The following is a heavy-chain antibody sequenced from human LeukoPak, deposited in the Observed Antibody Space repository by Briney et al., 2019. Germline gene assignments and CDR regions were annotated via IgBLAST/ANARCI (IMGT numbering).Heavy chain of an antibody. V-gene: IGHV4-39*01. Sequence: KPSETLSLTCTVSGGSISRSSYYWGWIRQPPGKGLEWFGSIYYSGSTYYNPSLKSRVTISVDPSKNQFSLKLSSVTAADTAVYYCARRGTTAAPVTGFAPWGQGTLVTVSS. D-gene: IGHD6-13*01. CDR3: ARRGTTAAPVTGFAP. CDR2: IYYSGST. J-gene: IGHJ5*02. CDR1: GGSISRSSYY.